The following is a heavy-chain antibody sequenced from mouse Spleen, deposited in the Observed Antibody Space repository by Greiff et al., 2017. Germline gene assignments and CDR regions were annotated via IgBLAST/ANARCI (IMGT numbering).Heavy chain of an antibody. CDR1: GYTFTSYW. V-gene: IGHV1-69*01. D-gene: IGHD1-2*01. CDR3: ATLLRLRAWFAY. CDR2: IDPSDSYT. Sequence: QVQLQQSGAELVMPGASVKLSCKASGYTFTSYWMHWVKQRPGQGLEWIGEIDPSDSYTNYNQKFKGKATLTVDKSSSTAYMQLSSLTSEDSAVYYCATLLRLRAWFAYWGQGTLVTVSA. J-gene: IGHJ3*01.